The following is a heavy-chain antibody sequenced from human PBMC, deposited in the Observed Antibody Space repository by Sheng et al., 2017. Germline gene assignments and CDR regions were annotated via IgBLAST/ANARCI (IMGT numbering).Heavy chain of an antibody. CDR2: ISSSGSTI. V-gene: IGHV3-11*04. Sequence: QVQLVESGGGLVKPGGSLRLSCAASGFTFSDYYMSWIRQAPGKGLKWVSYISSSGSTIHYADSVKGRFTISRDNAKNSLYLQMNSLTAEDTAVYYCATFGRVVVQPSALYFDSWGQGTLVTVSS. CDR3: ATFGRVVVQPSALYFDS. CDR1: GFTFSDYY. J-gene: IGHJ4*02. D-gene: IGHD2-2*01.